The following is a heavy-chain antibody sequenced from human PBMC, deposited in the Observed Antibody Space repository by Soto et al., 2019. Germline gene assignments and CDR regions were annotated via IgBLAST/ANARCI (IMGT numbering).Heavy chain of an antibody. CDR3: ARGIRNYYGVDV. J-gene: IGHJ6*02. CDR2: IKGDGSST. V-gene: IGHV3-74*01. CDR1: GFTFSTYW. Sequence: EVQLVESGGGLVQPGGSLRLSCAASGFTFSTYWMHWVRQAPGTGLEWVSRIKGDGSSTSYADSAEGRFTISRDNAKNTVYLQMNSLGAEDTAVYWCARGIRNYYGVDVWGQGITVTVSS.